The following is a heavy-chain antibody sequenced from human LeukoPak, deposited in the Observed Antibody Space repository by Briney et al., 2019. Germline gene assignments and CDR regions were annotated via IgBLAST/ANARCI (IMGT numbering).Heavy chain of an antibody. D-gene: IGHD1-26*01. J-gene: IGHJ3*02. CDR1: GGTFRTFA. V-gene: IGHV1-8*01. CDR2: INPNNGNL. CDR3: ARSDHNSWNAFDI. Sequence: ASVKVSCKASGGTFRTFAISWVRQAPGQGLEWMGWINPNNGNLGYAQKFQGRVTITRNTPISTAYMELSSLTSEDTAVYYCARSDHNSWNAFDIWGQGTMVTVSS.